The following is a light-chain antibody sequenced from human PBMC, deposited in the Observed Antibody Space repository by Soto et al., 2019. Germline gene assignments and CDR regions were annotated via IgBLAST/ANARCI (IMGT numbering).Light chain of an antibody. Sequence: EIVLTQSPGTLSLSPGERATLSCRASQSVSSSYLAWYQQKPGQAPRLLIYGASSRTTGIPDRFSGSGSGTDLTLTISRLEPEDFAVYYCPQFGSSPLFTFGPGTKVDVK. CDR1: QSVSSSY. J-gene: IGKJ3*01. CDR3: PQFGSSPLFT. CDR2: GAS. V-gene: IGKV3-20*01.